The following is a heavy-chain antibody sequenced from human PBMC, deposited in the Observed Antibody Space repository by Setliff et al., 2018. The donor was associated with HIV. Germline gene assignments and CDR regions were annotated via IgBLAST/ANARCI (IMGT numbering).Heavy chain of an antibody. J-gene: IGHJ3*01. CDR3: ARLIPSAYFGPRQDAFDV. CDR2: IIPIFDTT. Sequence: GQGLEWMGKIIPIFDTTIYAEKFQGRITISADKSTATAYLELNSLRSEDSAIYYCARLIPSAYFGPRQDAFDVWGQGARVTVSS. V-gene: IGHV1-69*06. D-gene: IGHD2-21*01.